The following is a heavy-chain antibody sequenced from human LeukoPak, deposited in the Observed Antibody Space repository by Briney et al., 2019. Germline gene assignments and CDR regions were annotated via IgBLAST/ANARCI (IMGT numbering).Heavy chain of an antibody. V-gene: IGHV1-2*02. J-gene: IGHJ3*02. Sequence: ASVKVSCKTSGYTFTGYYIHWVRQAPGQGLEWMAWINPNSGGTKYAQKFQGRVTMTRDTSISTAYMELSRLRSDDTAVYYCASLDAFDIWGQGTMVTVSS. CDR1: GYTFTGYY. CDR3: ASLDAFDI. CDR2: INPNSGGT.